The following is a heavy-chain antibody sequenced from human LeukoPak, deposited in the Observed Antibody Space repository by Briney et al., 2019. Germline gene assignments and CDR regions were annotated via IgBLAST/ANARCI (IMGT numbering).Heavy chain of an antibody. Sequence: GASVKVSCKVSGYTLTELSMHWVRQAPGKGLEWMGGFDPEDGETIYAQKFQGRVTMTEDTSTDTAYMELSSLRSEDTAVYCCATAFGELSDAFDIWGQGTMVTVSS. D-gene: IGHD3-10*01. CDR3: ATAFGELSDAFDI. V-gene: IGHV1-24*01. CDR1: GYTLTELS. CDR2: FDPEDGET. J-gene: IGHJ3*02.